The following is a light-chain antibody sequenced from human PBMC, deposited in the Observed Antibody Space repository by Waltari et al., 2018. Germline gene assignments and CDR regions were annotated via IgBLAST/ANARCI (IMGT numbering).Light chain of an antibody. V-gene: IGKV1-5*03. CDR1: QNIGSW. J-gene: IGKJ1*01. CDR2: KAS. CDR3: QEYNSSPSWT. Sequence: DIQMTQSPSTLSASVGDRVTIACRVSQNIGSWLAWYQQRPGKAPKLLIYKASSLDSGVPSRFSGSGSGTEFTLTISSLQPDDFATYYCQEYNSSPSWTFGQGTKVEIK.